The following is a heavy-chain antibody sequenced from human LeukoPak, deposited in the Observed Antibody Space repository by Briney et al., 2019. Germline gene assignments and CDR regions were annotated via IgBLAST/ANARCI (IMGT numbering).Heavy chain of an antibody. CDR3: ARLSGIYCDRGSCFNYFDS. CDR2: IYHSGST. V-gene: IGHV4-38-2*02. D-gene: IGHD2-15*01. Sequence: SETLSLTCTVSGYSISSGYYWGWIRQPPGKGLEWIGSIYHSGSTFYNPSLKSRVTISVDTSKNQFPLRLTSVTAADTAVYYCARLSGIYCDRGSCFNYFDSWGQGALVTDSS. J-gene: IGHJ5*01. CDR1: GYSISSGYY.